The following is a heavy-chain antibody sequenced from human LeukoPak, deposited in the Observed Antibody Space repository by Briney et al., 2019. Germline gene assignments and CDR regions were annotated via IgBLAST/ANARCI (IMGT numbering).Heavy chain of an antibody. CDR2: ISTSTSTI. J-gene: IGHJ6*03. CDR1: GFTFLNYS. D-gene: IGHD3-9*01. V-gene: IGHV3-48*01. CDR3: ARGRSAGDILTGPPMRGRDKPDYFYMDV. Sequence: PGGSLRLSCAASGFTFLNYSMNWVRQAPGKGLEWVSYISTSTSTIYYADSVKGRFTISTDNAKNSLFLQMNSLRAEDTAMYYCARGRSAGDILTGPPMRGRDKPDYFYMDVWGKGTTVTVSS.